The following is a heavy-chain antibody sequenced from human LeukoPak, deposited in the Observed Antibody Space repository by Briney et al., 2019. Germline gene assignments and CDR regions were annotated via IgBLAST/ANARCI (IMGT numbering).Heavy chain of an antibody. Sequence: GGSLRLSCAASGFPFDSYGMNWVRQAPGKGLEWISSISSSSTYIYYADSVKGRFTISRDNAKNSLYLQMNSLRAEDTAVYYCARAYCSSTRCYYYFDSWGQGTLVTVSS. CDR3: ARAYCSSTRCYYYFDS. CDR2: ISSSSTYI. D-gene: IGHD2-2*01. J-gene: IGHJ4*02. V-gene: IGHV3-21*01. CDR1: GFPFDSYG.